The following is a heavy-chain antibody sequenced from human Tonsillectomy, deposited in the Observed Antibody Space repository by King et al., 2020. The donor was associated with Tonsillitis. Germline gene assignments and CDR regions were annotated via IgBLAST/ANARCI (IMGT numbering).Heavy chain of an antibody. J-gene: IGHJ4*02. CDR2: ISYDGSNK. CDR3: ATDHSPGDRSGYLNS. CDR1: GFTFSTYA. Sequence: VQLVESGGGVVQPGRSLRLSCAASGFTFSTYALHWVRQAPGKGLEWVAVISYDGSNKYYADSVRGRFTISRDNSKNKLYLQMNSLRPEDTAVYYCATDHSPGDRSGYLNSWGQGTLVTVSS. V-gene: IGHV3-30-3*01. D-gene: IGHD3-22*01.